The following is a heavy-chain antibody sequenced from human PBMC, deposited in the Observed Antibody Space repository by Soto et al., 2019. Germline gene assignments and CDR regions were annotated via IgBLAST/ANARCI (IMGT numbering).Heavy chain of an antibody. J-gene: IGHJ4*02. CDR1: GFTFSSYG. CDR2: ISYDGSNK. V-gene: IGHV3-30*18. D-gene: IGHD1-26*01. CDR3: AKDQYSGSYYLGGV. Sequence: GGSLRLSCAASGFTFSSYGMHWVRQAPGKGLEWVAVISYDGSNKYYADSVKGRFTISRDNSKNTLYLQMNSLRAEDTAVYYCAKDQYSGSYYLGGVWGQGTLVTVSS.